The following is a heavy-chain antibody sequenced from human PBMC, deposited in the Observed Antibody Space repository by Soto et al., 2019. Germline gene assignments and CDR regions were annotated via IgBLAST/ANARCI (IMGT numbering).Heavy chain of an antibody. J-gene: IGHJ4*02. CDR1: GFTFSNYG. D-gene: IGHD2-15*01. Sequence: QVLLVESGGGVVQPGRSLRLSCAGSGFTFSNYGLHWVRQAPGKGLDWVSFISFDGSHKYYADSVKGRFTISRDNSNNMLYVQMDSLTTEDTAVYYCAKDGAPRYCSRSSCHPAGAYWGQGTLVSVSS. CDR3: AKDGAPRYCSRSSCHPAGAY. V-gene: IGHV3-30*18. CDR2: ISFDGSHK.